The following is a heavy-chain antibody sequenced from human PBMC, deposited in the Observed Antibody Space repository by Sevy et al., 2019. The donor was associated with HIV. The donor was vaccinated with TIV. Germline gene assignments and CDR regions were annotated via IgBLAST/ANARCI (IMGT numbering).Heavy chain of an antibody. D-gene: IGHD5-18*01. CDR1: GFTFSSYV. J-gene: IGHJ4*02. V-gene: IGHV3-15*07. CDR3: TTDGGGYNYGYSFDY. CDR2: IKSKTDGGTT. Sequence: GGSLRLSCAASGFTFSSYVMHWVRQAPGKGLEWVGRIKSKTDGGTTDYAAPVKGRFTISRDDSKNTLYLQMNSLKTEDTAVYYCTTDGGGYNYGYSFDYWGQGTLVTVSS.